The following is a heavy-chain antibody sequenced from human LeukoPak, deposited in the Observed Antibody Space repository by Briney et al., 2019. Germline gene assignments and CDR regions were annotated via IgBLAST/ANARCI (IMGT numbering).Heavy chain of an antibody. CDR1: GYSINSGYY. V-gene: IGHV4-38-2*01. D-gene: IGHD3-10*01. CDR2: FFHSGST. Sequence: SETPSLTCAVSGYSINSGYYWGWIRQPPGKGLEWIGSFFHSGSTYYNPPLKSRATISVDTSKNHFSLKLSAVTAADTAVYYCARHDFGELRGPFDYWGQGTLVTVSS. J-gene: IGHJ4*02. CDR3: ARHDFGELRGPFDY.